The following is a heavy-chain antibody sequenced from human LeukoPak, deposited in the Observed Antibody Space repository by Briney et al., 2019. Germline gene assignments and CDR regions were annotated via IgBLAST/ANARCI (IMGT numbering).Heavy chain of an antibody. CDR2: ISWNSGSI. D-gene: IGHD4-4*01. V-gene: IGHV3-9*01. CDR1: GFTFDDYA. Sequence: PGGSLRLSCAASGFTFDDYAMHWVRQAPGKGLEWVSGISWNSGSIGYADSVKGRFTISRDNAKNSLYLQMNSLRAEDTAVYYCATTAPFGYWGQGTLVTVSS. J-gene: IGHJ4*02. CDR3: ATTAPFGY.